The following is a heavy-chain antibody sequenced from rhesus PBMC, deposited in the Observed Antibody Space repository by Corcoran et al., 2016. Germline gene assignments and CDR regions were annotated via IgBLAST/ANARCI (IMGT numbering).Heavy chain of an antibody. V-gene: IGHV4S19*01. J-gene: IGHJ5-2*02. D-gene: IGHD5-42*01. CDR2: ISGSSGSP. Sequence: QVQLQESGPGLVKPSETPSLTCAVSGGSISSSNWWSWIRQPPGKGLEWIGYISGSSGSPSYNPPLKRRVTIAKDPSKNQFSLKLSSVTAADTAVYYCARDREYSGYSSLDVWGRGVLVTVSS. CDR1: GGSISSSNW. CDR3: ARDREYSGYSSLDV.